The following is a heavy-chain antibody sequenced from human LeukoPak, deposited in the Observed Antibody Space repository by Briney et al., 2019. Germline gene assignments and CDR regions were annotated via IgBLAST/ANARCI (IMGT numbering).Heavy chain of an antibody. D-gene: IGHD1-7*01. Sequence: APVKVSCKASGYTFTSYDINWVRQATGQGLEWMGWMNPNSGNTGYAQKFQGRVTMTRNTSIGTAYMELSSLRSEDTAVYYCARTGTLEGWFDPWGQGTLVTVSS. CDR2: MNPNSGNT. J-gene: IGHJ5*02. CDR3: ARTGTLEGWFDP. V-gene: IGHV1-8*01. CDR1: GYTFTSYD.